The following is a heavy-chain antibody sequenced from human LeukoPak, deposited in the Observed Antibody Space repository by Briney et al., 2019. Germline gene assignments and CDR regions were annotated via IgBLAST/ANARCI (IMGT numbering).Heavy chain of an antibody. V-gene: IGHV3-15*01. CDR2: IKSKTDGGTP. J-gene: IGHJ4*02. CDR1: GFTFSNAW. Sequence: PGGSLRLSCAASGFTFSNAWMSWVRQAPGKGLEWVGRIKSKTDGGTPDYAAPVKRRFTISRDDSKNTLYLQMNSLKTEDTAVYYCTTYVAVAGTLHFDSWGQGALVTVSS. D-gene: IGHD6-19*01. CDR3: TTYVAVAGTLHFDS.